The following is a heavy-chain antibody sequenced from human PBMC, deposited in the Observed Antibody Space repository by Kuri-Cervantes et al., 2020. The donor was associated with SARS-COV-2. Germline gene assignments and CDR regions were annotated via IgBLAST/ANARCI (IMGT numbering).Heavy chain of an antibody. CDR1: GGSVSSGSYY. V-gene: IGHV4-61*01. CDR3: ARDRSSHQYDY. D-gene: IGHD6-13*01. CDR2: IYYGGST. J-gene: IGHJ4*02. Sequence: SETLSLTCTVSGGSVSSGSYYWSWIRQPPGKGLEWIGYIYYGGSTNYNPSLKSRVTISVDTSKNQFSLKLSSVTAADTAVYYCARDRSSHQYDYWGQGTLVTFSS.